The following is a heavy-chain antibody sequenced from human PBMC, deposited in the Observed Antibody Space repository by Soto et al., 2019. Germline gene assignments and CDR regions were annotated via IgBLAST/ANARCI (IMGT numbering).Heavy chain of an antibody. D-gene: IGHD2-15*01. CDR3: ATGVLGLSTGGNCPLDY. Sequence: GGSLRLSCAASGFTFSRQAMHWVRQAPGRGLEWVAVIWYHGIDKYYADSVKGRFTISRDNSKNTVYLQMNSLRGEDTAVYYCATGVLGLSTGGNCPLDYWGQGTLVTVSS. J-gene: IGHJ4*02. V-gene: IGHV3-33*01. CDR2: IWYHGIDK. CDR1: GFTFSRQA.